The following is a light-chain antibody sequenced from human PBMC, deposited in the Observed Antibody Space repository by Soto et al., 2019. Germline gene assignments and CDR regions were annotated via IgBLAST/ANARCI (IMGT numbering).Light chain of an antibody. CDR3: QQYSDWPTP. V-gene: IGKV3-15*01. CDR1: QSVSSS. Sequence: EIVMTQSPATLSVSPGERATLSCRASQSVSSSVAWYQQKPGQAPRLLIYGASTRATGIPARFSGSGSGKEFTLTISSLQSEEFAVYYCQQYSDWPTPVGQWTKVDIK. J-gene: IGKJ1*01. CDR2: GAS.